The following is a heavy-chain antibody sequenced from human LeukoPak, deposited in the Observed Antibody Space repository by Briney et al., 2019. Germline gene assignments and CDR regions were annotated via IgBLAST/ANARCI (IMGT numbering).Heavy chain of an antibody. CDR1: GFTFSSYS. CDR2: ISSSSSTI. J-gene: IGHJ4*02. Sequence: PGGSLRLSCAASGFTFSSYSMTWVRQAPGKGLEWVSYISSSSSTIYYADSVKGRFTISRDNAKNSLYLQMNSLRDEDTAVYYCARDLQRGRSLFVFRDPKNYWGQGTLVTVSS. V-gene: IGHV3-48*02. CDR3: ARDLQRGRSLFVFRDPKNY. D-gene: IGHD3-10*02.